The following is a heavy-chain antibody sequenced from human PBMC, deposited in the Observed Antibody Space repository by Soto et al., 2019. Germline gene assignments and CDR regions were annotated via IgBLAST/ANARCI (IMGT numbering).Heavy chain of an antibody. V-gene: IGHV4-31*03. Sequence: QVQLLESGPGLVTPSQTLSLTCTVSGGSISSGGYYWSWIRQHPGKGLEWIGYIVYSGSTYYNPSLKSRVIISVNTSKNQFSLKLSSVTAADTAVYYCARSPGDYFDYWGQGTLVTVSS. CDR3: ARSPGDYFDY. J-gene: IGHJ4*02. CDR2: IVYSGST. CDR1: GGSISSGGYY.